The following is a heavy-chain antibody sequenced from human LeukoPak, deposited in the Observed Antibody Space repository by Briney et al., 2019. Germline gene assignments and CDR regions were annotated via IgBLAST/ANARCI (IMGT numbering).Heavy chain of an antibody. CDR3: ARRRDSGSLQHFDY. J-gene: IGHJ4*02. D-gene: IGHD1-26*01. CDR2: IRYDGSNK. CDR1: GFTFSSYG. Sequence: GGSLRLSCAASGFTFSSYGMHWVRQAPGKGLEWVAFIRYDGSNKYYADPVKGRFTISRDNAKNSLYLQMNSLRAEDTAVYYCARRRDSGSLQHFDYWGQGTLVTVSS. V-gene: IGHV3-30*02.